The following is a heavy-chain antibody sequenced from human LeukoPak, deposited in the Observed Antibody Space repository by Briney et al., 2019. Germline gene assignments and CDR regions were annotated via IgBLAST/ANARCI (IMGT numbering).Heavy chain of an antibody. Sequence: PGGSLRLSCAVSGFTFSNYGIHWVRQAPGKGLEWLAFIRFDGSLQWYADSVKGRFAISRDDSKNTAYLEMNSLRTEDTAVYYCAKDFWAIAESYWGQGTLVTVSP. CDR2: IRFDGSLQ. J-gene: IGHJ4*02. CDR3: AKDFWAIAESY. V-gene: IGHV3-30*02. CDR1: GFTFSNYG. D-gene: IGHD3-3*01.